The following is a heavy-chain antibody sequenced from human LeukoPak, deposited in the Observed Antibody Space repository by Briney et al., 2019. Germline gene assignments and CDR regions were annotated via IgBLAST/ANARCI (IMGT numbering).Heavy chain of an antibody. CDR2: IYSGGST. V-gene: IGHV3-53*01. J-gene: IGHJ6*02. CDR3: ARTTGSGYYYGMDV. Sequence: PGGSLRLSYAAPGFTFSGNYMSWVRQAPGKGLEWVSVIYSGGSTYYADSVKGRFTISRDNSKNTLYLQMNSLRAEDTAVYYCARTTGSGYYYGMDVWGQGTTVTVSS. D-gene: IGHD1-1*01. CDR1: GFTFSGNY.